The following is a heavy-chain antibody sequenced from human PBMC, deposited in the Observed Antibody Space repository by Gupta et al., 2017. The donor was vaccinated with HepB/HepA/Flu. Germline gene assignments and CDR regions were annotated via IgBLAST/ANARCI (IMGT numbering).Heavy chain of an antibody. J-gene: IGHJ5*02. D-gene: IGHD6-13*01. CDR1: GGSFSGYY. CDR2: INHSGST. V-gene: IGHV4-34*01. Sequence: QVQLQQWGAGLLKPSETLSLTCAVYGGSFSGYYWSWIRQPPGKGLEWIGEINHSGSTNYNPSLKSRVTISVDTSKNQFSLKLSSVTAADTAVYYCARGIGQLVPVKIKWSGWFDPWGQGTLVTVSS. CDR3: ARGIGQLVPVKIKWSGWFDP.